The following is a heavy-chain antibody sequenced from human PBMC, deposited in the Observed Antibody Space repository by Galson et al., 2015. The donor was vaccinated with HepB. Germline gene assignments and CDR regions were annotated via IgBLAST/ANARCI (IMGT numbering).Heavy chain of an antibody. D-gene: IGHD2-8*01. CDR1: GFTFSSYG. J-gene: IGHJ4*02. CDR2: ISYDGSNK. V-gene: IGHV3-30*18. Sequence: SLRLSCAASGFTFSSYGMHWVRQAPGKGLEWVALISYDGSNKHYADSVKGRFTISRDKSKNTLYLQMNSLRAEDTAVYYCAKDLGCCTNGVCFVGLCDYWGQGTLVTVSS. CDR3: AKDLGCCTNGVCFVGLCDY.